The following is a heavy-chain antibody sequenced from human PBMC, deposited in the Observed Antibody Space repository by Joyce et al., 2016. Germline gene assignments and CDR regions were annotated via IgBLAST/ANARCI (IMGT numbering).Heavy chain of an antibody. CDR1: GLTLSNYW. CDR3: VGGRGWLFDF. CDR2: IRQDGSDI. Sequence: EVQLVASGGALVQPGGSRRLSCSASGLTLSNYWMNWVRQAPGKGLELVAIIRQDGSDIYYSDSVRGRFTISRDNVKNSVHLQMNSLRDDDTAIYYCVGGRGWLFDFWGQGTLVTVSS. D-gene: IGHD6-19*01. J-gene: IGHJ4*02. V-gene: IGHV3-7*01.